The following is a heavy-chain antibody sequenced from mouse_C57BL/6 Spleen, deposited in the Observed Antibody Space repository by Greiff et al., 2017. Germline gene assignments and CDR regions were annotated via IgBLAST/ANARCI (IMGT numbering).Heavy chain of an antibody. Sequence: QVQLQQPGAELVKPGASVKLSCKASGYTFTSYWMHWVKQRPGRGLEWIGRIDPSSGGTKYNEKFKSKATLTVDKPSSTAYMQLSSLTSEDSAVYYCARVLWPYAMDYWGQGTSVTVSS. CDR2: IDPSSGGT. CDR1: GYTFTSYW. J-gene: IGHJ4*01. V-gene: IGHV1-72*01. CDR3: ARVLWPYAMDY. D-gene: IGHD1-1*02.